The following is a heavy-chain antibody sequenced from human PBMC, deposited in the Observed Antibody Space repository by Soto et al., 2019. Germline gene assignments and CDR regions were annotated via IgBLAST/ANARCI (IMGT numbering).Heavy chain of an antibody. D-gene: IGHD5-18*01. J-gene: IGHJ2*01. V-gene: IGHV3-30-3*01. Sequence: QVQLVESGGGVVQPGRSLRLSCAASGFTFSSYAMHWVRQAPGKGLEWVAVISYDGSNKYYADSVKGRFTISRDNSKNTLYLQMNSLSAEDTAVYYCARDPLWGTAMVLWYFDLWGRSTLVTVSS. CDR3: ARDPLWGTAMVLWYFDL. CDR1: GFTFSSYA. CDR2: ISYDGSNK.